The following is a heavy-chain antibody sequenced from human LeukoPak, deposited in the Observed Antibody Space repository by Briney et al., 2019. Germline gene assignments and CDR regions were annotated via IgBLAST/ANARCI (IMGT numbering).Heavy chain of an antibody. V-gene: IGHV4-30-4*08. Sequence: SETLSLTCTVSGGSISSGGYYWSWIRQHPGKGLEWIGYIYYSGSTYYNPSLKSRVTISVDTSKNQFSLKLSSVTAADTAVYYCARGDWSSSIDYWGQGTLVTVSS. CDR2: IYYSGST. J-gene: IGHJ4*02. CDR1: GGSISSGGYY. D-gene: IGHD6-6*01. CDR3: ARGDWSSSIDY.